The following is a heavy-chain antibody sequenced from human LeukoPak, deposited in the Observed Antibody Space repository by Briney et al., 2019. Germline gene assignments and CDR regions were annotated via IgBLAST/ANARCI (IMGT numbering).Heavy chain of an antibody. CDR1: GFTFSDYY. J-gene: IGHJ3*02. CDR3: ARVGRGSYGAFDI. Sequence: GGSLRLSCAAPGFTFSDYYISWIRQAPGKGLEWVSYISSSSSYTNYADSVKGRFTISRDNAKNSLYLQMNSLRAEDTAVYYCARVGRGSYGAFDIWGQGTMVTVSS. CDR2: ISSSSSYT. D-gene: IGHD4-17*01. V-gene: IGHV3-11*06.